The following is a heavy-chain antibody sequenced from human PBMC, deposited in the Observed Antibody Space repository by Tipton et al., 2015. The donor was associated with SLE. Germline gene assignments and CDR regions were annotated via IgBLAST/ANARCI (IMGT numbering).Heavy chain of an antibody. CDR2: IYTSGST. Sequence: TLSLTCTVSGGSISSGSSYWSWIRQPAGKGLEWIGRIYTSGSTNYNPSLKSRGTISVDTSKNQFSLKLSSVTAADTAVYYCTGVCGSDYDVNWFDPWGQGTLVTVSS. CDR3: TGVCGSDYDVNWFDP. CDR1: GGSISSGSSY. D-gene: IGHD2-21*02. J-gene: IGHJ5*02. V-gene: IGHV4-61*02.